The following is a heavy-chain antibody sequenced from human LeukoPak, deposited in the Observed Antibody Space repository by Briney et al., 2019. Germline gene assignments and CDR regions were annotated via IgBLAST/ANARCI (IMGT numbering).Heavy chain of an antibody. CDR1: GFTFDDYA. J-gene: IGHJ4*02. CDR2: ISWDGGGS. V-gene: IGHV3-43D*03. CDR3: AKSLELGIAAHPLVDY. D-gene: IGHD6-13*01. Sequence: GGPLRLSCAVSGFTFDDYAMHWVRQAPGKGLEWVCLISWDGGGSDYADSVKGRFTISRDNSKNSLYLQMNSLRAEDTALYYCAKSLELGIAAHPLVDYWGQGTLVTVSS.